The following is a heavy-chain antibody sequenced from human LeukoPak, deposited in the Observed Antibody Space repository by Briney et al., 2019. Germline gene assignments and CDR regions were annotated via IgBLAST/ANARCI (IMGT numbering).Heavy chain of an antibody. CDR3: ARQYSSAWYSADY. Sequence: SETLSLTCTISGGSISSNSYYWGWIRQPPGKGLEWIGSIYYSGSTGYNPSLKSRVTIFVDTSKNQFSLKLSSVTAADTAVYYCARQYSSAWYSADYWGQGTLVTVSS. CDR1: GGSISSNSYY. J-gene: IGHJ4*02. D-gene: IGHD6-19*01. V-gene: IGHV4-39*01. CDR2: IYYSGST.